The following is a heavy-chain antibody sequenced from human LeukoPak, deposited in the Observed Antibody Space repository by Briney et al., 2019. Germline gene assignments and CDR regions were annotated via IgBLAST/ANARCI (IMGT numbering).Heavy chain of an antibody. J-gene: IGHJ4*02. CDR1: GGSFSGYY. D-gene: IGHD4-17*01. CDR2: INHSGST. V-gene: IGHV4-34*01. Sequence: SETLSLTCAVYGGSFSGYYWSWIRQPPGKGLEWIGEINHSGSTNYNPSLKSRVTISVDTSKNQFSLKLSSVTAADTAVYYCARDGTTVTTSGDYWGQGTLVTVSS. CDR3: ARDGTTVTTSGDY.